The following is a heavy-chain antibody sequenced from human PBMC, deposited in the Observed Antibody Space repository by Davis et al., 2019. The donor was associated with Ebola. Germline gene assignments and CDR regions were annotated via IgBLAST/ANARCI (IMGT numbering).Heavy chain of an antibody. CDR3: AKGTLLWFGEPINWFDP. J-gene: IGHJ5*02. CDR2: ISYDGSNK. CDR1: GFTFSSYG. Sequence: GESLKISCAASGFTFSSYGMHWVRQAPGKGLEWVAVISYDGSNKYYADSVKGRFTISRDNSKNTLYLQMNSLRAEDTAVYYCAKGTLLWFGEPINWFDPWGQGTLVTVSS. D-gene: IGHD3-10*01. V-gene: IGHV3-30*18.